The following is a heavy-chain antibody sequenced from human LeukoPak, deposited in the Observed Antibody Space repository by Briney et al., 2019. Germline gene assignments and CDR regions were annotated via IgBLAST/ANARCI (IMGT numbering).Heavy chain of an antibody. CDR2: ISATSTTI. CDR3: TLYYYDSSGYPSFDF. CDR1: GFTFSRYA. V-gene: IGHV3-48*02. J-gene: IGHJ4*02. D-gene: IGHD3-22*01. Sequence: GGSLRLSCAASGFTFSRYAMNWVRQAPGKELEWVSYISATSTTIYYADSVKGRFTVSRDYAKNSLYLQMSSLRDEDTAVYYCTLYYYDSSGYPSFDFWGQGTLVTVSS.